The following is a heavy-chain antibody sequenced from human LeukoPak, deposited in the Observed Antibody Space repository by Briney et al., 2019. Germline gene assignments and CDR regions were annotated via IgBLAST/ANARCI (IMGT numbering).Heavy chain of an antibody. CDR2: ISSSSYI. Sequence: PGGSLRLSCAASGFTFSSYAMSWVRQAPGKGLEWVSSISSSSYIYYADSVKGRFTISRDNAKNSLYLQMNSLRAEDTAVYYCARDARSSTIFDIWGQGTMVTVSS. CDR1: GFTFSSYA. D-gene: IGHD1-14*01. V-gene: IGHV3-21*01. CDR3: ARDARSSTIFDI. J-gene: IGHJ3*02.